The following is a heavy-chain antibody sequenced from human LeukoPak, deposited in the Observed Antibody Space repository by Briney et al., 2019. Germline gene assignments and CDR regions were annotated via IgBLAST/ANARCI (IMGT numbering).Heavy chain of an antibody. D-gene: IGHD3-10*01. V-gene: IGHV4-39*01. Sequence: SETLSLTCTVSGGSISSSSYYWGWIRQPPGKGLEWIGSTYYSGSTYYNPSLKSRVTISVDTSKNQFSLKLSSVTAADTAVYYCARHTYYYGSGSPGPWGQGTLVTVSS. CDR3: ARHTYYYGSGSPGP. CDR2: TYYSGST. J-gene: IGHJ5*02. CDR1: GGSISSSSYY.